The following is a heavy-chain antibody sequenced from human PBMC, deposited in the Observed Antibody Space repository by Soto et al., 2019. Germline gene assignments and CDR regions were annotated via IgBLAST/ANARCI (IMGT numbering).Heavy chain of an antibody. CDR2: IYYSGST. D-gene: IGHD6-6*01. CDR3: AREYSSSSSPSYSYYTDV. V-gene: IGHV4-59*01. J-gene: IGHJ6*03. CDR1: GGSISSYY. Sequence: QVQLQESGPGLVKPSETLSLTCTVYGGSISSYYWSWIRQPPGKGLAWIGYIYYSGSTNYNPSLKSRFTISVDAFKNQFSLKLSSVTAADTAVYYFAREYSSSSSPSYSYYTDVWGKGTTVTVSS.